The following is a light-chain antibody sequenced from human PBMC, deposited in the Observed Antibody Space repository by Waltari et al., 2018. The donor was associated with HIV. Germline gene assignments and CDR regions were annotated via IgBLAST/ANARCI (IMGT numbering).Light chain of an antibody. J-gene: IGLJ3*02. CDR1: SSDVGSYTL. Sequence: QSALTQPASVSGSPGQSITISCTGSSSDVGSYTLVSWYQQHPGKAPKLMIFVGINRPSGVSNRFSGSKSGNTASLTISGLQAEDEADYYCCSYAGSSNWVFGGGTKLTVL. CDR3: CSYAGSSNWV. CDR2: VGI. V-gene: IGLV2-23*01.